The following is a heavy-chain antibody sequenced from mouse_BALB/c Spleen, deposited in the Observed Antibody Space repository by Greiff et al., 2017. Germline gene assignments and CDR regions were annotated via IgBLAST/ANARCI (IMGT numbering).Heavy chain of an antibody. CDR1: GYTFTSYY. J-gene: IGHJ2*01. D-gene: IGHD2-12*01. CDR3: ARLRRTYYFDY. V-gene: IGHV1S56*01. CDR2: IYPGDGST. Sequence: QVQLKQSGPELVKPGASVKMSCKASGYTFTSYYIHWVKQRPGQGLEWIGWIYPGDGSTKYNEKFKGKTTLTADKSSSTAYMLLSSLTSEDSAIYFCARLRRTYYFDYWGQGTTLTVSS.